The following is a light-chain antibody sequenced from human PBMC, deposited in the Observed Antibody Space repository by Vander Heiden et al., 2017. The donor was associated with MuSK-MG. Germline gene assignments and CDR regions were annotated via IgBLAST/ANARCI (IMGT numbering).Light chain of an antibody. V-gene: IGKV2-40*01. J-gene: IGKJ5*01. CDR1: QSLLDSDDGNTY. CDR2: ARS. Sequence: IVMTQTPLSLPVTPGETAYHSCRSSQSLLDSDDGNTYLYRYVQKPAQSPQLLIDARSFRASPPPDTFTGTASRTDFTLIINKVEAGVIGVYYSMRRVYFRNTFGQGTQLEIK. CDR3: MRRVYFRNT.